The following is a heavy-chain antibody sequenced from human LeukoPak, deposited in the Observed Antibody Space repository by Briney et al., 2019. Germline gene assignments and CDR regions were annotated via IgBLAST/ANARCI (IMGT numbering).Heavy chain of an antibody. J-gene: IGHJ5*02. V-gene: IGHV4-34*01. D-gene: IGHD3-10*01. Sequence: SETLSLTCAVYGVSFSGYYWSWLRQPPGKGLEWIGEINHSGSTNYNPSLKSRVTISVDTSKNQFSLKLSSVTAADTAVYYCARGAPMVRGAPQPNWFDPWGQGTLVTVSS. CDR2: INHSGST. CDR3: ARGAPMVRGAPQPNWFDP. CDR1: GVSFSGYY.